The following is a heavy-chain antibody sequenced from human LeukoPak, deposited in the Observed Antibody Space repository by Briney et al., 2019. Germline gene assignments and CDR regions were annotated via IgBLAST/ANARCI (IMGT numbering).Heavy chain of an antibody. CDR2: IYTSGST. Sequence: PSETLSLTCTVSGGSISSYYWSWIRQPAGKGLEWIGRIYTSGSTNYNPSLKSRVTMSVDTSKNQFSLKLSSVTAADTAVYYCARLHCSGGSCYRRRRHDPPYNWFDPWGQGTLVTVSS. J-gene: IGHJ5*02. CDR1: GGSISSYY. CDR3: ARLHCSGGSCYRRRRHDPPYNWFDP. D-gene: IGHD2-15*01. V-gene: IGHV4-4*07.